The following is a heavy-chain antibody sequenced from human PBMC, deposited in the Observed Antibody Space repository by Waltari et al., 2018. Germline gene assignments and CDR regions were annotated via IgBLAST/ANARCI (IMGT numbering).Heavy chain of an antibody. CDR1: GYSISSGYH. D-gene: IGHD1-26*01. CDR2: IYHSGST. J-gene: IGHJ4*02. CDR3: ASCIVGASGCDY. V-gene: IGHV4-38-2*01. Sequence: QVQLQESGPGLVKPSETLSLTCAVSGYSISSGYHWGWIRQPPGKGLEWIGSIYHSGSTYYNPSLKSRVTISVDTSKNQFSLKLSSVTAADTAVYYCASCIVGASGCDYWGQGTLVTVSS.